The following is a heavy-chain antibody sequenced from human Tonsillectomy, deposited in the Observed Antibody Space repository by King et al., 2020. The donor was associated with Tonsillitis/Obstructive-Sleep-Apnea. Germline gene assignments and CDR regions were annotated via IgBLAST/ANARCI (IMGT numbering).Heavy chain of an antibody. CDR3: ASSLRVGANFDY. V-gene: IGHV4-4*02. J-gene: IGHJ4*02. CDR2: IYHSGST. Sequence: VQLQESGPGLVTPSGTLSLTCAVSGCSISSTNWWSWVRQPPGKGLEWIGEIYHSGSTNYNPSLKSRITISVDKSKNQFSLKLSSVTAAATAVYYCASSLRVGANFDYWGQGTLVTVSS. D-gene: IGHD1-26*01. CDR1: GCSISSTNW.